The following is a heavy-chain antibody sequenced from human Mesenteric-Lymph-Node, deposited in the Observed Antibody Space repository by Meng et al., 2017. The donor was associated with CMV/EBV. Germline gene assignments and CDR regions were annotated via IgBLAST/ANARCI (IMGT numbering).Heavy chain of an antibody. CDR3: ARDGGWELLPFDY. D-gene: IGHD1-26*01. CDR2: ISAYNGNT. V-gene: IGHV1-18*04. CDR1: GYRFIANNFIDYY. Sequence: ASVKVSCKASGYRFIANNFIDYYINWVRQAPGQGLEWMGWISAYNGNTNYAQKLQGRVTMTRDTSTSTVYMEPRSLRSDDTAVYYCARDGGWELLPFDYWGQGTLVTVSS. J-gene: IGHJ4*02.